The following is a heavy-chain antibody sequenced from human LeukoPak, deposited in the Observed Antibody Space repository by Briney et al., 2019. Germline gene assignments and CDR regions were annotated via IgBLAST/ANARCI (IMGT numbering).Heavy chain of an antibody. CDR1: GFTVSSNY. D-gene: IGHD3-22*01. CDR2: IYSGGST. Sequence: SGGSLRLSCAASGFTVSSNYMSWVRQAPGKGLEWVSVIYSGGSTYYADSVEGRFTISRDNSKNTLCLQMNSLRAEDTAVYYCAREDYYDSSGFGGGYWGQGTLVTVSS. J-gene: IGHJ4*02. CDR3: AREDYYDSSGFGGGY. V-gene: IGHV3-53*01.